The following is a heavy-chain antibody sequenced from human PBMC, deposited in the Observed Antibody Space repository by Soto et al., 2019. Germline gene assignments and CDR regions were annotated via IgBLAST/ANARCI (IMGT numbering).Heavy chain of an antibody. J-gene: IGHJ6*02. CDR1: GYTFTSYA. V-gene: IGHV1-3*01. D-gene: IGHD2-2*01. CDR2: INAGIGDI. Sequence: ASVKVSCKASGYTFTSYATHWVRQAPGQRLEWMGWINAGIGDIEYSKKFQGRVTITRDTSASTAYMELSSLRSEDTAVYYCARKDIVVVPAATRREYYYGMDVWGQGTTVTVSS. CDR3: ARKDIVVVPAATRREYYYGMDV.